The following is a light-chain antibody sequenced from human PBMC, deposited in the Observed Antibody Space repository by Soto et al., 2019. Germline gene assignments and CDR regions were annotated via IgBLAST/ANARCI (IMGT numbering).Light chain of an antibody. CDR1: SSNIGSNT. CDR3: VAWDDSLNGYVV. J-gene: IGLJ2*01. Sequence: VLTHPPSASWTPGQIVTISCSGSSSNIGSNTVNWYQQLPGTAPKLVIYSNNQRPSGVPDRFSGSKSGTSASLAISGLQSEDEADYYCVAWDDSLNGYVVFGGGTKVTVL. V-gene: IGLV1-44*01. CDR2: SNN.